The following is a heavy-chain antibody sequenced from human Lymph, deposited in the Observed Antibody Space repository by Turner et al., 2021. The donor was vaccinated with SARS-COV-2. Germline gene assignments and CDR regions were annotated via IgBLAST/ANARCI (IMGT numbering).Heavy chain of an antibody. D-gene: IGHD2-8*01. CDR3: ARVVVLRRAYFDY. Sequence: QVQLQELGPGLVKPSQTLPLTCTFSGGSISSGDYYWSWIRQPPGKGLEWIGYIYYSGSTYYNPSLKSRVTISVDTSKNQFSLKLSSVTAADTAVYYCARVVVLRRAYFDYWGQGTLVTVSS. J-gene: IGHJ4*02. CDR2: IYYSGST. V-gene: IGHV4-30-4*01. CDR1: GGSISSGDYY.